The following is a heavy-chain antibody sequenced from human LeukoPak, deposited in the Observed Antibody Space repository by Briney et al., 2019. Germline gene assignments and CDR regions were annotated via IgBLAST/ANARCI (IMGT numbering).Heavy chain of an antibody. Sequence: PSETLSLTCTVSGGSISSYYWSWIRQPPGKGLEWIGYIYYSGSTNYNPSLKSRVTISVDTSKNQFSLKLSSVTAADTAVYYCARVRVGPYSSGWYSSFYYYMDVWGKGTTVTVSS. CDR3: ARVRVGPYSSGWYSSFYYYMDV. V-gene: IGHV4-59*12. D-gene: IGHD6-19*01. CDR2: IYYSGST. CDR1: GGSISSYY. J-gene: IGHJ6*03.